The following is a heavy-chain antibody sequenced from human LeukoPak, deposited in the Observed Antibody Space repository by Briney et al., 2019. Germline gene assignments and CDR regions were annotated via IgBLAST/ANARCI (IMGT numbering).Heavy chain of an antibody. V-gene: IGHV4-38-2*02. CDR1: GYSISSGYY. J-gene: IGHJ6*03. CDR3: ARVHSSSWYRGGYYYYYMDV. D-gene: IGHD6-13*01. CDR2: IYTSGSS. Sequence: SETLSLTCTVSGYSISSGYYWGWIRQPPGKGLEWIGRIYTSGSSNYNPSLKSRVTMSVDTSKNQFSLKLSSVTAADTAVYYCARVHSSSWYRGGYYYYYMDVWGKGTTVTVSS.